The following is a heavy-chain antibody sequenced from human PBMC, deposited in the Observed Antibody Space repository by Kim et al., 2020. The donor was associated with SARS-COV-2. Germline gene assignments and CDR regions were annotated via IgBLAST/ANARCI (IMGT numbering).Heavy chain of an antibody. CDR3: ARSSYSTASGIVY. CDR2: IDWDDDK. J-gene: IGHJ4*02. V-gene: IGHV2-70*12. D-gene: IGHD6-6*01. Sequence: SGPTLVKSTQTLTLTCTFSGFSLTTSGMCVSWIRPRPGKALEWLALIDWDDDKDYSTSLKTRLTISKDTSKNQVVLTLTNMDPVDTATYYCARSSYSTASGIVYWGQGTLVTVSS. CDR1: GFSLTTSGMC.